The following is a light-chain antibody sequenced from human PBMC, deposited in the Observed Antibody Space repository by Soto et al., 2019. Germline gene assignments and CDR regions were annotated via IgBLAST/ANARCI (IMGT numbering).Light chain of an antibody. J-gene: IGKJ4*01. CDR1: QGISSY. V-gene: IGKV1-9*01. CDR3: QHLNSYPLT. Sequence: DIQLTQSPSFLSASVGDRVTVTCRASQGISSYLAWYQQKPGKAPKLLIYAASTLQSGAPSRFGGSGSGTEFTLTISSLQPEDFATYYCQHLNSYPLTFGGGTKVEIK. CDR2: AAS.